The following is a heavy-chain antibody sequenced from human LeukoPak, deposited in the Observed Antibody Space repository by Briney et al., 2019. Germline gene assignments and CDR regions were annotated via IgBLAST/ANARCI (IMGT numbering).Heavy chain of an antibody. J-gene: IGHJ4*02. CDR1: GYRFTNYW. CDR3: ARTTPRESGY. V-gene: IGHV5-10-1*01. Sequence: GESLKISCKGSGYRFTNYWIGWVRQMPGKGLEWMGKIDPSDSYTNYSPSFQGHVTISADKSISTAYLQWSSLKASDTAMYYCARTTPRESGYWGQGTLVTVSS. CDR2: IDPSDSYT. D-gene: IGHD1-1*01.